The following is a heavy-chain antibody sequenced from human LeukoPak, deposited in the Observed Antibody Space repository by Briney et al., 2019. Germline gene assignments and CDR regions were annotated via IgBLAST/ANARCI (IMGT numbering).Heavy chain of an antibody. CDR2: ISSSSSYI. CDR1: GFTFSSYS. V-gene: IGHV3-21*01. D-gene: IGHD4-17*01. Sequence: GGALRLSCAASGFTFSSYSMNWVRQAPGKGLEWVSSISSSSSYIYYADSVKGRFTISRDNATNSLYLQMNSLRAEDTAVYYCARERVLSYGEYTSDAFDIWSQATMVTVSS. CDR3: ARERVLSYGEYTSDAFDI. J-gene: IGHJ3*02.